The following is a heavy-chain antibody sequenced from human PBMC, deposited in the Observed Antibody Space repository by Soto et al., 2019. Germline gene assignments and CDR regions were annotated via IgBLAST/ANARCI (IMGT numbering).Heavy chain of an antibody. D-gene: IGHD2-15*01. CDR2: ISGSDAGT. J-gene: IGHJ4*02. Sequence: GGSLRLSCVASGFTFSNFAMSWVRQAPGKGLEWVSAISGSDAGTYYADSVKGRFAISRDNSKNTLYLQMNSLRAEGTAVYYSATLTFCSGVNCYSYWGQGTPVTVSS. CDR3: ATLTFCSGVNCYSY. V-gene: IGHV3-23*01. CDR1: GFTFSNFA.